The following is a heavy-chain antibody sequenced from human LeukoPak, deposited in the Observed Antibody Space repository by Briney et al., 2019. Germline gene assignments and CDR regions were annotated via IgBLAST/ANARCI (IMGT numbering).Heavy chain of an antibody. V-gene: IGHV4-59*08. CDR3: ASQTPYGSGSYYKDY. D-gene: IGHD3-10*01. J-gene: IGHJ4*02. CDR1: GGSISSYC. Sequence: SETLSLTCTVSGGSISSYCWSWIRQPPGKGLEWIGSIYHSGSTYYNPSLKSRVTISVDTSKNQFSLKLSSVTAADTAVYYCASQTPYGSGSYYKDYWGQGTLVTVSS. CDR2: IYHSGST.